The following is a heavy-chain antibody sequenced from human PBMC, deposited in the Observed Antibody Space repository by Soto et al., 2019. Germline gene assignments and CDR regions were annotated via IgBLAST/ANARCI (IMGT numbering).Heavy chain of an antibody. CDR1: GYTFTSYA. V-gene: IGHV1-3*01. D-gene: IGHD3-22*01. CDR3: AGDPDSHYNDSHASSYP. Sequence: ASVKVSCKASGYTFTSYAMHWVRQAPGQRFEWMGWINAGNGNTKYSQKFQGRVTITADKFTGTAYMELTRLRSDDTAVYYCAGDPDSHYNDSHASSYPWGQGTLVTVSS. J-gene: IGHJ5*02. CDR2: INAGNGNT.